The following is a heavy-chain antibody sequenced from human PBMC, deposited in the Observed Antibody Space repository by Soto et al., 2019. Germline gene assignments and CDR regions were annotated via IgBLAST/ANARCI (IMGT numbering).Heavy chain of an antibody. D-gene: IGHD3-16*01. CDR1: GRSFSVYY. J-gene: IGHJ5*02. CDR3: ASLGGYRYIRLDT. Sequence: SATLSLTCAVYGRSFSVYYCSWIRQPPGKGLEWIGEINHSGSTNYNPSLKSRDTISVDTSKNQFSLKLSSVTAANTAVYYWASLGGYRYIRLDTWGEGNLVTVS. CDR2: INHSGST. V-gene: IGHV4-34*01.